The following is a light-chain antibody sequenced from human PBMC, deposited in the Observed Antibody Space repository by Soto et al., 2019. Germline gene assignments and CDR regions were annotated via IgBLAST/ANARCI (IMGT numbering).Light chain of an antibody. Sequence: DIQMTLSPSTLSASVADRVTITCRASQSISSWLAWYQQKPGKAPKLLIYDASSLESGVPSRFSGSGSGTDFTLTISRLEPEDFAVYYCQQYGSPPRTFGQGTKVDIK. CDR1: QSISSW. CDR2: DAS. V-gene: IGKV1-5*01. CDR3: QQYGSPPRT. J-gene: IGKJ1*01.